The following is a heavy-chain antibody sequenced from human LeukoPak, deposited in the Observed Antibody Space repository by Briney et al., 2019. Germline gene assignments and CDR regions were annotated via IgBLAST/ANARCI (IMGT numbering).Heavy chain of an antibody. CDR3: ARVGGYYDSSGYYQH. D-gene: IGHD3-22*01. V-gene: IGHV3-7*01. CDR1: GFTFSSYW. Sequence: GGSLRLSCAASGFTFSSYWMSWVRQAPGKGLEWVANIKQDGSEKYYVDSVKGRFTISRDNAKNSLYLQMNSLRAEDTAVYYCARVGGYYDSSGYYQHWGQGTLVTVSS. CDR2: IKQDGSEK. J-gene: IGHJ4*02.